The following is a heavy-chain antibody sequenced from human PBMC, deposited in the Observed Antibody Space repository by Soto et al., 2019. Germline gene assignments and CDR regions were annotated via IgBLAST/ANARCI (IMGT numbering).Heavy chain of an antibody. CDR2: IYYRGNN. D-gene: IGHD1-26*01. J-gene: IGHJ6*02. V-gene: IGHV4-39*01. CDR1: GGSISSSSYY. CDR3: ARGQIKGGAAHGDGMDV. Sequence: SETLSLTCTVSGGSISSSSYYWGWIRQPPGEGPEWIGSIYYRGNNYYNPSLKSRGTISVDSSKNQFSLKLSSVTAADTAVYYCARGQIKGGAAHGDGMDVWGQGTTVTVAS.